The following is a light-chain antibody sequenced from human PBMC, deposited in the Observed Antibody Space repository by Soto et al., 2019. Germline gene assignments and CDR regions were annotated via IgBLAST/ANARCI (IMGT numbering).Light chain of an antibody. V-gene: IGKV1-39*01. J-gene: IGKJ2*01. CDR3: QQSYSTPYT. CDR1: QSISYY. Sequence: DIQMTQSPSSLSASVGDRVTITCRASQSISYYLNWYQQKPGKAPKFLIYAASSLQSGVPSRFSGSGSGTDFTLTISSLQPEDFATYYCQQSYSTPYTFGQGNKLEIK. CDR2: AAS.